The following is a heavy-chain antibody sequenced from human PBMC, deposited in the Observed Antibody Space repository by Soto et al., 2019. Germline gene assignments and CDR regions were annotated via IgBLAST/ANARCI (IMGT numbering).Heavy chain of an antibody. CDR1: GFTFSSYA. CDR2: ISGSGGST. Sequence: GGSLRLSCAASGFTFSSYAMSWVRQAPGKGLEWVSAISGSGGSTYYADSVKGRFTNSRDNSKNTLNLQMNSLRAEDTAVYYCAKGEVDNSYNWNYGYFDYWGQGTLVTVSS. J-gene: IGHJ4*02. V-gene: IGHV3-23*01. D-gene: IGHD1-7*01. CDR3: AKGEVDNSYNWNYGYFDY.